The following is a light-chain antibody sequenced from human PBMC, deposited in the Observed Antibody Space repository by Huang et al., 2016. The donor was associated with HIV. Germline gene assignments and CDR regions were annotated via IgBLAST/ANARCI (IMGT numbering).Light chain of an antibody. Sequence: EIVMTQSPATLSVSPGERATLSCLATQRVSSNLAWYQQNPGQAPRLLIYGSSTRATGVPARFSGSGSGTEFTLAISSPQSEDFAVYYCQQYNNWPLYTFGQGTRLEIK. V-gene: IGKV3-15*01. CDR1: QRVSSN. J-gene: IGKJ2*01. CDR2: GSS. CDR3: QQYNNWPLYT.